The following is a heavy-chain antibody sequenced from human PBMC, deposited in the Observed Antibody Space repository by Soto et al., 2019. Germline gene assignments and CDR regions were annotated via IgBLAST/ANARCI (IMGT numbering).Heavy chain of an antibody. Sequence: PSETLSLTCTVSGGSISSSNYYWGWIRQPPGKGLEWIGSISYSGSTYYNPSLKSRVTISVDTSKNQFSLKQSSVTAADTAVYFCARLYESRYCSGGSYIDYWGQGTLVTVSS. V-gene: IGHV4-39*01. J-gene: IGHJ4*02. CDR2: ISYSGST. CDR3: ARLYESRYCSGGSYIDY. CDR1: GGSISSSNYY. D-gene: IGHD2-15*01.